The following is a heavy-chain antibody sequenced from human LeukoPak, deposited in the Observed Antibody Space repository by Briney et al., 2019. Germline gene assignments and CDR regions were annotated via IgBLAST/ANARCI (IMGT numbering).Heavy chain of an antibody. CDR1: GFTFSSYV. CDR2: ISSSADST. J-gene: IGHJ4*02. D-gene: IGHD1-1*01. CDR3: AKPLEKYMYGGYFVS. V-gene: IGHV3-23*01. Sequence: QPGGSLRLSCESSGFTFSSYVMSWVRQAPGKGLAWVSVISSSADSTYYADSVKGRFTISRDNSKNTLYLQMNNLRAEDTAVYYCAKPLEKYMYGGYFVSSGPGILVTVSS.